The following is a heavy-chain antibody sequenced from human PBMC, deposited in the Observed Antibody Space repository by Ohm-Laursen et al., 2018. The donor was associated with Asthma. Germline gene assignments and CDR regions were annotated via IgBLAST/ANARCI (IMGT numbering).Heavy chain of an antibody. D-gene: IGHD3-3*01. J-gene: IGHJ6*02. CDR1: GFTFSSYG. Sequence: SSLRLSCAASGFTFSSYGMHWVRQAPGKGLEWVAVISYDGSNKYYADSVKGRFTISRDNSKNTLYLQMNSLRAEDTAVYYCARDARPLLEWYYYGMDVWGQGTTVTVSS. V-gene: IGHV3-30*03. CDR3: ARDARPLLEWYYYGMDV. CDR2: ISYDGSNK.